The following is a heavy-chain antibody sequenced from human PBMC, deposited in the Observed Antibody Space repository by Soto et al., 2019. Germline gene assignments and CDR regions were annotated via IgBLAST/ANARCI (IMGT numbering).Heavy chain of an antibody. V-gene: IGHV3-23*01. CDR1: GFTFSSYA. CDR2: ISSSGGST. Sequence: PGGSLRLSCAASGFTFSSYAMSWVRQAPGKGLEWGSAISSSGGSTYYADSVKGRFTISRDNSKNTLYLQMNSLRAEDTAVYYCAKDGGGELLLFNYFDYWGQGPLVTVSS. CDR3: AKDGGGELLLFNYFDY. J-gene: IGHJ4*02. D-gene: IGHD1-26*01.